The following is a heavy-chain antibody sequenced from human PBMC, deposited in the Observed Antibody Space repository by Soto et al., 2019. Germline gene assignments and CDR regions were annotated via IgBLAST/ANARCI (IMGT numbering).Heavy chain of an antibody. CDR2: ISASGEKP. CDR1: GFAFSDYP. CDR3: AKLEWLEFGGDY. D-gene: IGHD6-19*01. V-gene: IGHV3-23*01. J-gene: IGHJ4*02. Sequence: EVHLLESGGGVVQPGTSLKLSCATSGFAFSDYPMTWVRQPPGQGLEWVSGISASGEKPYYADSVKGRFTISRDNSKNTLSLQMNSLRVEDTGIYYCAKLEWLEFGGDYWGQGTLVTVSS.